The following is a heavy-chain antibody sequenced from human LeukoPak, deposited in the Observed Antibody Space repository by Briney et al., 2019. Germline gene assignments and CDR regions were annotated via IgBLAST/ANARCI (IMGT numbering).Heavy chain of an antibody. D-gene: IGHD3-10*01. CDR1: RFTVSSNY. V-gene: IGHV3-66*01. CDR3: AREIGRGRISPYFDY. CDR2: LYSDGST. Sequence: GGSLRLSCAASRFTVSSNYMSWVRQTPGKGLEWVSVLYSDGSTNYADSVKGRFIISRDNSKNTLYLQMNSLRVEDTAVYYCAREIGRGRISPYFDYWGQGTLVTVSS. J-gene: IGHJ4*02.